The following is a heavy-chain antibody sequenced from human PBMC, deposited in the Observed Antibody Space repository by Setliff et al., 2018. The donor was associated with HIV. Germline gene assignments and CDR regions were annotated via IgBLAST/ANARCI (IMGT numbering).Heavy chain of an antibody. V-gene: IGHV1-69-2*01. J-gene: IGHJ4*02. Sequence: ASVKVSCKVSGYTFSDHYLHWVQQAPGKGLEWLGLVDPEDGETMYAEKFQDRVTITADTSTGTASMELSSLRFEDTAVYYCATDLGDHWGQGALVTVSS. CDR1: GYTFSDHY. CDR3: ATDLGDH. D-gene: IGHD7-27*01. CDR2: VDPEDGET.